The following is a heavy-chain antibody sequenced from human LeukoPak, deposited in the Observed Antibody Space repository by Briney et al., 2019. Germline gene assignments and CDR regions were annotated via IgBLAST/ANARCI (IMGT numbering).Heavy chain of an antibody. CDR1: GYSFTSYW. J-gene: IGHJ4*02. CDR2: IYPGDSDT. CDR3: ARLKDIVVVVASTPAVYFDY. Sequence: GESLKISCKGSGYSFTSYWIGWARQMPGKGLEWMGIIYPGDSDTRYSPSFQGQVTISADKSISTAYLQWSSLRASDTAMYYCARLKDIVVVVASTPAVYFDYWGQGTLVTVSS. V-gene: IGHV5-51*01. D-gene: IGHD2-15*01.